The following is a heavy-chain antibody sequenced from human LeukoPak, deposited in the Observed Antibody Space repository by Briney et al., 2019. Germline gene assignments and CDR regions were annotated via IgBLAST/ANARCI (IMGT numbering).Heavy chain of an antibody. CDR1: GGSISSGDYY. Sequence: TSETLSLTCTVSGGSISSGDYYWSWIRQHPGKGLEWIGYIYYSGSTYYNPSLKSRVTISVDTSKNQFSLKLSSVTAADTAVYYCARDRDGSGRFDYWGQGTLVTVSS. V-gene: IGHV4-31*03. D-gene: IGHD3-10*01. CDR3: ARDRDGSGRFDY. CDR2: IYYSGST. J-gene: IGHJ4*02.